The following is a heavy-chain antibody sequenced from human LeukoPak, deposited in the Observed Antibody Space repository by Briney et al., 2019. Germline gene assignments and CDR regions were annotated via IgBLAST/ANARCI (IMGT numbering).Heavy chain of an antibody. J-gene: IGHJ5*02. D-gene: IGHD1-1*01. CDR2: ISGNAHST. Sequence: GGSLRLSCAVSGFTFRTSAMSWVRQAPGKGLEWVSSISGNAHSTNYADSVKGRFTISRDNSKNTLYLQMNSLRAEDTAVYYCATDLRTPSAWGQGALVTVSS. CDR1: GFTFRTSA. CDR3: ATDLRTPSA. V-gene: IGHV3-23*01.